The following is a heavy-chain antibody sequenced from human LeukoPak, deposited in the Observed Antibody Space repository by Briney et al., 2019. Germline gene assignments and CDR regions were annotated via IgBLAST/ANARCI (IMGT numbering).Heavy chain of an antibody. Sequence: SVKVSCKASGYTFTGYYMHWVRQARGQRLEWIGWIVVGSGNTNYAQKFQERVTITRDMSTSTAYMELSSLRSEDTAVYYCAAESVLTTVTPGFDYWGQGTLVTVSS. V-gene: IGHV1-58*02. CDR2: IVVGSGNT. CDR3: AAESVLTTVTPGFDY. D-gene: IGHD4-11*01. J-gene: IGHJ4*02. CDR1: GYTFTGYY.